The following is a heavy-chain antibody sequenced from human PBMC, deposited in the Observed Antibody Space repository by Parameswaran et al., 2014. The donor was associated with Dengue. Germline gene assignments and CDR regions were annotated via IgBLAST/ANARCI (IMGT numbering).Heavy chain of an antibody. D-gene: IGHD4-17*01. CDR3: ARDHYGSSVSHGMDV. CDR2: IYYSGST. Sequence: VRQAPGKGLEWIGYIYYSGSTYYNPSLKSRVTISVDTSKNQFSLKLSSVTAADTAVYYCARDHYGSSVSHGMDVWGQGTTVTVSS. V-gene: IGHV4-31*02. J-gene: IGHJ6*02.